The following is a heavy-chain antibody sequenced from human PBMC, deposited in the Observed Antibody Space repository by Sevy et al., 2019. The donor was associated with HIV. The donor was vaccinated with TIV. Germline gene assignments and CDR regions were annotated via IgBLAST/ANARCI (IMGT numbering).Heavy chain of an antibody. Sequence: GGCLRLSWATSGFTFSIYAMSWVRQAPGKGLEWVSSMSGRGGAIYYADSVKGRFTISRDNSRNTLYLHMNSLRVGVTAVYFCAKNRVDLVTARVFDYWGQGTLVTVSS. V-gene: IGHV3-23*01. CDR3: AKNRVDLVTARVFDY. J-gene: IGHJ4*02. CDR1: GFTFSIYA. CDR2: MSGRGGAI. D-gene: IGHD5-12*01.